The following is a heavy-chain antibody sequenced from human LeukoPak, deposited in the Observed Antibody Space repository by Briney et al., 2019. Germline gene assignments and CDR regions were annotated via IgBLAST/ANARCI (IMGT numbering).Heavy chain of an antibody. V-gene: IGHV3-66*01. Sequence: PGGSLRLSCAASGFIVSSNYMSWVRQAPGKGLEWVSVIYSGGSTYYADSVKGRFTISRDNSKNTLYLQMNSLRAEDTAVYYCANLRSSHGYWGQGTLVTVSS. CDR2: IYSGGST. CDR1: GFIVSSNY. D-gene: IGHD4-17*01. CDR3: ANLRSSHGY. J-gene: IGHJ4*02.